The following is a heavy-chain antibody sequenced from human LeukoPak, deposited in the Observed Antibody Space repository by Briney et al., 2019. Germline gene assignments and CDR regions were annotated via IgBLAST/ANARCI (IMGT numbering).Heavy chain of an antibody. CDR2: IYYSGST. V-gene: IGHV4-59*01. D-gene: IGHD3-9*01. Sequence: SETLSLTCTVSGGSISSYYWSWIRQPPGKGLEWIGYIYYSGSTNYNPSLKSRVTISVDTSKSQFSLKLSSVTAADTAVYYCARGYYDILTGHYYSYMDVWGKGTTVTISS. J-gene: IGHJ6*03. CDR1: GGSISSYY. CDR3: ARGYYDILTGHYYSYMDV.